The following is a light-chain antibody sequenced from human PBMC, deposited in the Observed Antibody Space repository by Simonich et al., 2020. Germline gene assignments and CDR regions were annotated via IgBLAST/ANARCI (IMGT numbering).Light chain of an antibody. CDR3: QQYYSTPIT. V-gene: IGKV4-1*01. CDR1: QRVLYSSNNKNY. CDR2: WAS. Sequence: DIVMTQSPDSLAVSLGERATINCKSSQRVLYSSNNKNYLAWYQPKPGQPPKLLIYWASTRESGVPDRFSGSGLGTDFTLTISSLQAEDVAVYYCQQYYSTPITFGQGTRLEIK. J-gene: IGKJ5*01.